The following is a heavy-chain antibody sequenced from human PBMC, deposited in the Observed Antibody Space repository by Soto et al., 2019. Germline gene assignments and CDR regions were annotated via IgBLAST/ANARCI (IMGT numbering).Heavy chain of an antibody. CDR1: GGSISSNSHY. D-gene: IGHD2-8*02. J-gene: IGHJ4*01. CDR2: VFHSGST. Sequence: SETLSLTCTVSGGSISSNSHYWGWVRQPPGKGLEWIGSVFHSGSTKYSASLKSRVTISVDTSKDQFSLRLSSVTAADTAVYFCARLFTGKYYIDHWGQGTLVTVYS. V-gene: IGHV4-39*01. CDR3: ARLFTGKYYIDH.